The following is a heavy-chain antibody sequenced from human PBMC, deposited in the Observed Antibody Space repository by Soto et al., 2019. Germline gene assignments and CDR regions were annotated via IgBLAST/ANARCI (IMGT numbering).Heavy chain of an antibody. CDR2: ISGYNGKT. Sequence: QVQLVQSGAEVKKPGASVKVSCKSSGYTFSMSGISWVRQAPGQGLEWMGWISGYNGKTNYEQKFQDRVNMTTATSTNMADMELRSLRSDDTAVYYCAREGPRPYYYYGMDVWGQGTTVTVSS. CDR1: GYTFSMSG. CDR3: AREGPRPYYYYGMDV. V-gene: IGHV1-18*01. J-gene: IGHJ6*02.